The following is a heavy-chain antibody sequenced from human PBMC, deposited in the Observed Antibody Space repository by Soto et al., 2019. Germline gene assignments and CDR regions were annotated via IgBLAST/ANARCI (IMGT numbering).Heavy chain of an antibody. Sequence: EVQLVESGGGLVKPGGSLRLSCAASGFTFSSYTMNWVRQAPGRGLEWVSSIGTSSSYIYYADSVKGRFTISRDNAKNSLFLQMNRLRADDTAVYYCARDSVPDYLYDYYGMDVWGHGTTVTVSS. V-gene: IGHV3-21*01. CDR3: ARDSVPDYLYDYYGMDV. J-gene: IGHJ6*02. D-gene: IGHD4-17*01. CDR2: IGTSSSYI. CDR1: GFTFSSYT.